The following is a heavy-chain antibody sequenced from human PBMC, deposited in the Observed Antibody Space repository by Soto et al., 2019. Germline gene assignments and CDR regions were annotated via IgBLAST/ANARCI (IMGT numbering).Heavy chain of an antibody. Sequence: GGSLRLSCTASAFTFSSCAMGWVRQAPGKRLEWVSSISSRSSDIYYADSVKGRFTISRDNAKKSLYLQMTSLRAEDTAVYYCAREVVTMVRGVIITGYYGMDVWGQGTTVTVSS. CDR3: AREVVTMVRGVIITGYYGMDV. CDR2: ISSRSSDI. V-gene: IGHV3-21*01. J-gene: IGHJ6*02. D-gene: IGHD3-10*01. CDR1: AFTFSSCA.